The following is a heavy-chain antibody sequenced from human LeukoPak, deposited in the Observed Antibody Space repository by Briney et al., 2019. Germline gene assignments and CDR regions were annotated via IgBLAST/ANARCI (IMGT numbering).Heavy chain of an antibody. CDR1: GFTFSSYA. J-gene: IGHJ3*02. D-gene: IGHD2-2*02. V-gene: IGHV3-7*01. CDR2: IKQDGSEK. Sequence: GGSLRLSCAASGFTFSSYAMSWVRQAPGKGLEWVANIKQDGSEKYYVDSVKGRFTISRDNAKNSLYLQMNSLRAEDTAVYYCARDGDTHAFDIWGQGTMVTVSS. CDR3: ARDGDTHAFDI.